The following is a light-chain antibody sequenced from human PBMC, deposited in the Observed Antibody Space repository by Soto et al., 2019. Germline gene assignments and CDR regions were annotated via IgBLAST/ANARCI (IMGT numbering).Light chain of an antibody. CDR1: QSVNIN. V-gene: IGKV3-11*01. Sequence: EVVLTQSPANLSLSPGERASLSCRASQSVNINLAWYQQKPGQAPRLLIYDASLRATGIPARFTGSGSGTDFTLTISSLEPEDFAVYYCQQRGNWPRTWAFGQGTKVDIK. J-gene: IGKJ1*01. CDR2: DAS. CDR3: QQRGNWPRTWA.